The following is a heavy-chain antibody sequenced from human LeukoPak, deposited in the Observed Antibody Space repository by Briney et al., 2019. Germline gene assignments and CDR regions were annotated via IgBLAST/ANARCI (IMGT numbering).Heavy chain of an antibody. J-gene: IGHJ4*02. V-gene: IGHV4-59*08. CDR2: IYYSGST. Sequence: SETLSLTCTVSGGSLSSYYWSWIRQPPGKGLEWIGYIYYSGSTNYNPSLKSRVTISVDTSKNQFSLKLSSVTAADTAVYYCARRDSSERSLDYWGQGTLVTVSS. CDR3: ARRDSSERSLDY. CDR1: GGSLSSYY. D-gene: IGHD6-25*01.